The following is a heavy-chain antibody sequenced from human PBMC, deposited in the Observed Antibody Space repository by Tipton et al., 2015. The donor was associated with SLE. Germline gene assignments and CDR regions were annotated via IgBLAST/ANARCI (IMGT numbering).Heavy chain of an antibody. CDR3: ARMEWGGPFDY. D-gene: IGHD3-10*01. CDR1: GFTFSSYS. J-gene: IGHJ4*02. V-gene: IGHV3-48*01. Sequence: SLRLSCAASGFTFSSYSMNWVRQAPGKGLEWVSYISSSSNTIYYADSVKGRFTISRDNAKNSLFLQMNSLRAEDTAVYYCARMEWGGPFDYWGQGTLVTVSS. CDR2: ISSSSNTI.